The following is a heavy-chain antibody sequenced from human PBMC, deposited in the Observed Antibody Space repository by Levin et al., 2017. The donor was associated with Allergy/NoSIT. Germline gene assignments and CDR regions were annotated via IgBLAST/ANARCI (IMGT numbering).Heavy chain of an antibody. D-gene: IGHD6-13*01. Sequence: GGSLRLSCAASGFTFSSYDMHWVRQATGKGLEWVSAIGTAGDTYYPGSVKGRFTISRENAKNSLYLQMNSLRAGDTAVYYCARGVGAAAGTGWFDPWGQGTLVTVSS. J-gene: IGHJ5*02. CDR1: GFTFSSYD. CDR3: ARGVGAAAGTGWFDP. CDR2: IGTAGDT. V-gene: IGHV3-13*01.